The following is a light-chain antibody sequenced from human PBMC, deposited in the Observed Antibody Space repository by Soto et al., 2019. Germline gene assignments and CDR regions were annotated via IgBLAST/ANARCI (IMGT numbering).Light chain of an antibody. CDR1: TSNIVNNF. V-gene: IGLV1-51*01. J-gene: IGLJ2*01. CDR3: GTWDYSVTAFV. Sequence: QAVVTQPPSVSAAPGEKVTISCSGRTSNIVNNFVSWYRQLPGAAPQLLIHTNNKRPSGVSDRFSGSKSGSSATLGITGLQTGDEAHYYCGTWDYSVTAFVFGGGTKLTVL. CDR2: TNN.